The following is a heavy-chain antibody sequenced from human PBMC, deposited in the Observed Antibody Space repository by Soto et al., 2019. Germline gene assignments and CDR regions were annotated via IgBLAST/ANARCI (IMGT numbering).Heavy chain of an antibody. J-gene: IGHJ4*02. D-gene: IGHD3-3*01. CDR2: ISGSGTNT. V-gene: IGHV3-23*01. CDR3: AKDTYDFWSGYPKARFYFDY. Sequence: GGSLRLSCAASGFTFSSYAMSWVRQAPGKGLEWVSAISGSGTNTYYADSVKGRFTISRDNSKNTLYLQMNSLRADETDTAVYYCAKDTYDFWSGYPKARFYFDYWGQGTLVTVSS. CDR1: GFTFSSYA.